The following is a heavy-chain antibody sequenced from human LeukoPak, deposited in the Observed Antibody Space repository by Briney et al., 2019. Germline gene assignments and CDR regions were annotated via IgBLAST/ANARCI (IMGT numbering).Heavy chain of an antibody. CDR1: GFTFSSYA. Sequence: GGSLRLSCAASGFTFSSYAGSWVRQAPGKGLEWVSAISGSGGSTYYADSVKGRFTISRDNSKNTLYLQMNSLRAEDTAVYYCAKEGRGWYYYDSSGPDYWGQGTLVIVSS. V-gene: IGHV3-23*01. J-gene: IGHJ4*02. CDR2: ISGSGGST. D-gene: IGHD3-22*01. CDR3: AKEGRGWYYYDSSGPDY.